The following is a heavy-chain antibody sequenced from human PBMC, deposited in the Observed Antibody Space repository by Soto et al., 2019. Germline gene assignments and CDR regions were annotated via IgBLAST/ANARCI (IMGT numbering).Heavy chain of an antibody. CDR3: TTDRMAYYDILTGYPYYYYGMDV. D-gene: IGHD3-9*01. Sequence: GGSLRLSCTTSGFTFDDYAMSWVRQAPGKGLEWVGLIKSKAYGGTTEYAASVKGRFTISRDDSKNTLYLQMNSLKTEDTAVYYCTTDRMAYYDILTGYPYYYYGMDVWGQGTTVTVSS. CDR2: IKSKAYGGTT. J-gene: IGHJ6*02. CDR1: GFTFDDYA. V-gene: IGHV3-49*04.